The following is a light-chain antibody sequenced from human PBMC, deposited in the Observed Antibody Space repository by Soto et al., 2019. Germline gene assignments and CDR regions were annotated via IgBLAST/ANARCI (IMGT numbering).Light chain of an antibody. J-gene: IGKJ1*01. V-gene: IGKV1-5*03. CDR2: KAS. CDR1: QSISSW. Sequence: DIQMTQSPSTLSSSVGDTVITSCRASQSISSWLAWYQQKPGKAPKLLIHKASSLQSGVPSRFSGSGSGTDFTLTISSLHPDDFATYYCQQYNSYSPTFGQGTKVDIK. CDR3: QQYNSYSPT.